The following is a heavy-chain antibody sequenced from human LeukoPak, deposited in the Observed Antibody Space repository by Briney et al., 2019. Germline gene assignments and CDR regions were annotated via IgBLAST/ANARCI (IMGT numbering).Heavy chain of an antibody. Sequence: SETLSPTCTVSGGSISSGGYYWSWIRQHPGKGLEWIGYIYYSGSTYYNPSLKSRVTISVDTSKNQFSLKLSSVTAADTAVYYCVGTNYYDSSGFDYWGQGTLVTVSS. D-gene: IGHD3-22*01. CDR3: VGTNYYDSSGFDY. CDR2: IYYSGST. V-gene: IGHV4-31*03. J-gene: IGHJ4*02. CDR1: GGSISSGGYY.